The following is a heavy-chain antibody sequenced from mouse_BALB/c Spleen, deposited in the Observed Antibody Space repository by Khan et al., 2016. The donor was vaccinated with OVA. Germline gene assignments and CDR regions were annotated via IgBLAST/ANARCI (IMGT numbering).Heavy chain of an antibody. D-gene: IGHD2-1*01. Sequence: IQLVQSGAELVKPGASVKLSCTASGFNIKDTYMHWVKQRPEQGLEWIGRIDPANGNTKYDPKFQGKATITADTSSNTAYLQLSSLTSEDTAVYYCARNGIYYYAMDYWGQGTSVTVSS. CDR1: GFNIKDTY. V-gene: IGHV14-3*02. J-gene: IGHJ4*01. CDR3: ARNGIYYYAMDY. CDR2: IDPANGNT.